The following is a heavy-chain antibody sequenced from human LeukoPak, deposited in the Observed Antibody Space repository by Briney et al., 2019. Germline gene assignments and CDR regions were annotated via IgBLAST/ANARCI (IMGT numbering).Heavy chain of an antibody. CDR3: ARESTTVVTYYFDY. D-gene: IGHD4-23*01. CDR2: IYYSGST. Sequence: SETLSLTCTVSGGSISSYYWSWIRQPPGKGLEWIGYIYYSGSTNYNPSLKSRVTISVDTSKNQFSLKLSSVTAADTAVYYCARESTTVVTYYFDYWGQGTLVTVSS. CDR1: GGSISSYY. J-gene: IGHJ4*02. V-gene: IGHV4-59*12.